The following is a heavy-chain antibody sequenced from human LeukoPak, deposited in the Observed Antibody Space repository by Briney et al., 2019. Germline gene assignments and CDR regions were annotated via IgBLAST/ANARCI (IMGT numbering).Heavy chain of an antibody. CDR3: ARDLWSGYLVFDP. CDR1: GFTFTSYA. Sequence: GGSLRLSCAASGFTFTSYAMTWVRQAPGKGLEWVSSISGGGGSTYYADSVKGRFTIFRDNSKNTLYLQMNTLRAEDTAVYYCARDLWSGYLVFDPWGQGTLVTVSS. D-gene: IGHD3-3*01. CDR2: ISGGGGST. V-gene: IGHV3-23*01. J-gene: IGHJ5*02.